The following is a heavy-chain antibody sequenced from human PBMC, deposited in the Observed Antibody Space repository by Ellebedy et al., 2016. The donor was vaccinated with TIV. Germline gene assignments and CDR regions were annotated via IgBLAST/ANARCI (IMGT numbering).Heavy chain of an antibody. CDR2: INPNSGGT. D-gene: IGHD6-19*01. Sequence: ASVKVSCXASGYTFTGYYMHWVRQAPGQGLEWMGWINPNSGGTNYAQKFQGWVTMTRDTSISTAYMELSRLRSDDTAVYYCARESEQWLAPDGMDVWGQGTTVTVSS. V-gene: IGHV1-2*04. J-gene: IGHJ6*02. CDR3: ARESEQWLAPDGMDV. CDR1: GYTFTGYY.